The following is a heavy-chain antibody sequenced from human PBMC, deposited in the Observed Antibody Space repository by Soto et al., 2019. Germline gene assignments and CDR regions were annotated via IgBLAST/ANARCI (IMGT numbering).Heavy chain of an antibody. D-gene: IGHD3-16*02. V-gene: IGHV1-69*13. CDR2: IIPIFGTA. CDR1: GGTFSSYA. J-gene: IGHJ6*02. Sequence: SVKVSCKASGGTFSSYAISWVRQAPGQGLEWMGGIIPIFGTANYAQKFQGRVTITADESTSTAYMELSSLRSEDTDVYYCARGAMITFGGVIDHTLPYYDYGMDVWGQGTTVTVSS. CDR3: ARGAMITFGGVIDHTLPYYDYGMDV.